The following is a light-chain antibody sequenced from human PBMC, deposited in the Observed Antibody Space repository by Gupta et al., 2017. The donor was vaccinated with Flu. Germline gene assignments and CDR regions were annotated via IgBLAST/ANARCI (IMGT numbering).Light chain of an antibody. CDR2: KAS. CDR1: QSISSW. V-gene: IGKV1-5*03. CDR3: QHYIGYS. J-gene: IGKJ1*01. Sequence: VGDRVTITCRASQSISSWVDWYQQKSGKAPKLLISKASSLESGVPSRFSGSGSGTEVTLTISSLQPDDFATYYCQHYIGYSFGQGTKVESK.